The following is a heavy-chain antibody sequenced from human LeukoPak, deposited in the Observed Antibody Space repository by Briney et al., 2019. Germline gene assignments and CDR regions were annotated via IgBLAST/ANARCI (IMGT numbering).Heavy chain of an antibody. V-gene: IGHV1-2*04. D-gene: IGHD2-2*01. CDR1: GGTFSSYA. Sequence: ASVKVSCKASGGTFSSYAISWVRQAPGQGLEWMGWINPNSGGTNYAQKFQGWVTMTRDTSISTAYMELSRLRSDDTAVYYCARGGEYCSSTSCYGNWFDPWGQGTLVTVSS. CDR2: INPNSGGT. CDR3: ARGGEYCSSTSCYGNWFDP. J-gene: IGHJ5*02.